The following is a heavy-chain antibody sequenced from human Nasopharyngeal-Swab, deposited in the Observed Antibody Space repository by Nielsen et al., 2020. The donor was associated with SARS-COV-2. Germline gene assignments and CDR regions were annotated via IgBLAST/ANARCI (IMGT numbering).Heavy chain of an antibody. CDR1: GSDFSNHW. CDR2: VYPGDSDS. CDR3: ARLWSSYGSSGYSWFDP. Sequence: GGSLRLSCKGSGSDFSNHWIAWVRQKPGKGLEWMGFVYPGDSDSRYSPSFQGQVTISADKSISTAYLQWSSLKASDTAMYYCARLWSSYGSSGYSWFDPWGQGTLVTVSS. D-gene: IGHD3-22*01. V-gene: IGHV5-51*01. J-gene: IGHJ5*02.